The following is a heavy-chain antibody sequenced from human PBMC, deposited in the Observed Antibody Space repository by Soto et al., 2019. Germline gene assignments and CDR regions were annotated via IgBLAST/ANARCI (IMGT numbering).Heavy chain of an antibody. J-gene: IGHJ5*02. V-gene: IGHV4-30-4*01. CDR1: GGSVDSVNHY. CDR3: ATSEYSSLSINWFDP. D-gene: IGHD6-6*01. CDR2: IYNGGHT. Sequence: SETLSLTXSVSGGSVDSVNHYWSWIRQPPGKGLEWIGYIYNGGHTFYNPSLKSRVKILVDKSRNQFSLRLSSVTAADTAVYFCATSEYSSLSINWFDPWGQGALVTVSS.